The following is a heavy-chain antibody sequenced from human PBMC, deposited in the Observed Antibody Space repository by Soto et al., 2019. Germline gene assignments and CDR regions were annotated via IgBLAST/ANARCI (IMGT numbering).Heavy chain of an antibody. V-gene: IGHV3-30*18. J-gene: IGHJ4*02. CDR1: GFIFNRFG. D-gene: IGHD3-10*02. Sequence: QVQLVESGGGVVQPGGSLRLSCAVSGFIFNRFGMHWVRQAPGKGLEWVATISYDGNNKYYRDTVKSRFTISRDNYQNTLYLQMNSLRPEDTAMYFCAKAVDISVRGVPPSDYWGQGTLVTVSS. CDR3: AKAVDISVRGVPPSDY. CDR2: ISYDGNNK.